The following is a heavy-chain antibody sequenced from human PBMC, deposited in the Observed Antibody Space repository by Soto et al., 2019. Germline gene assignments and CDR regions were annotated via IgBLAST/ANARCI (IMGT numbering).Heavy chain of an antibody. D-gene: IGHD6-13*01. V-gene: IGHV3-48*01. CDR3: ARGMASSSLYTFDP. J-gene: IGHJ5*02. Sequence: EVQLVESGGGLVQPGGSLRLSCAASGFTFSSYNMNWLRQAPGKGLEWVSYISSSSSTVNYADSVKGRFTISRDSAKNSLYLQMNSLRAEDTAVYYCARGMASSSLYTFDPWGQGTLVTVSS. CDR2: ISSSSSTV. CDR1: GFTFSSYN.